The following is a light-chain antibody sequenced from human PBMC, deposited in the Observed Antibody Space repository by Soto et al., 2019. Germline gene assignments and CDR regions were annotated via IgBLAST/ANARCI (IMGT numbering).Light chain of an antibody. Sequence: EIVLTQSPGTLSLSPGERATLSCRASQSVSSSYLAWDQQKPGQAPRRLIYGASSRATGIPDRFSGSWSGTDFTLTISKLEPEDFAVYYCKQYGSSPGFTFGPGTKVDIK. CDR1: QSVSSSY. J-gene: IGKJ3*01. V-gene: IGKV3-20*01. CDR3: KQYGSSPGFT. CDR2: GAS.